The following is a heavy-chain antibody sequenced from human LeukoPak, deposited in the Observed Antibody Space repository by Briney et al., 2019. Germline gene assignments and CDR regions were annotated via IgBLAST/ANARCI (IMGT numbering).Heavy chain of an antibody. J-gene: IGHJ5*02. CDR3: ARDNSPGWFGP. CDR1: GFTFDDYG. Sequence: PGGSLRLSCAASGFTFDDYGMSWVRQAPGKGLEWVSGINWNGGSTGYADSVKGRFTISRDNAKNTVTLQMTSLRAEGTAMYYCARDNSPGWFGPWGQGTLVTVSA. D-gene: IGHD4-11*01. V-gene: IGHV3-20*04. CDR2: INWNGGST.